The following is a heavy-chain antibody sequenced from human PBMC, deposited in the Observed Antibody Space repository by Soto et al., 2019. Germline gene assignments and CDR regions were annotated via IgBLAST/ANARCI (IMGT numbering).Heavy chain of an antibody. CDR1: GFSFSDHY. V-gene: IGHV3-72*01. D-gene: IGHD3-10*01. CDR3: ANYFGDKFSH. J-gene: IGHJ4*02. CDR2: SRNKANHYIT. Sequence: GGSLRLSCETSGFSFSDHYMDWVRQAPGKGLEWVARSRNKANHYITEYAASVTGRFTISGDDSKNSVYLQMNRLKIEDTAVYYCANYFGDKFSHWGQGALVTVSS.